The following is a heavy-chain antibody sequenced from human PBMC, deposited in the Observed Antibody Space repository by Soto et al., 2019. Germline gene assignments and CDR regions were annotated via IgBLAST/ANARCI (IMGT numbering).Heavy chain of an antibody. CDR3: ATWHEREHAYDV. V-gene: IGHV3-53*01. CDR1: GLTISGKKY. Sequence: DVQLVESGGGLIQPGESLRLSCAAFGLTISGKKYVAWVRQAPGKVLEWVSALYDVDGSFYADSVKGRFTTSSDSSKTTVYLKMNDLRPDDTAVYYCATWHEREHAYDVWGQGTTVTVSS. J-gene: IGHJ3*01. CDR2: LYDVDGS. D-gene: IGHD1-1*01.